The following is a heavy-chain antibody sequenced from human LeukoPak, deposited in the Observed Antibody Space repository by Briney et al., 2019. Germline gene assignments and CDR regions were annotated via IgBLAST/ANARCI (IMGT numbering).Heavy chain of an antibody. V-gene: IGHV4-34*01. CDR2: INHSGST. D-gene: IGHD2-2*01. Sequence: SETLSLTCAVYGGSFSGYYWSWVRQPPGKGLEWLGEINHSGSTNYNPSRKSRVTISVDTSKNQFSLKLSSVTAADTAVYYCARRDCSSTSCQHFDYWGQGTLVTVSS. CDR3: ARRDCSSTSCQHFDY. J-gene: IGHJ4*02. CDR1: GGSFSGYY.